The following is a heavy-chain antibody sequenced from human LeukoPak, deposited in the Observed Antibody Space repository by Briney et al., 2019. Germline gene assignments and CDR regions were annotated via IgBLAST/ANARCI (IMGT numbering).Heavy chain of an antibody. V-gene: IGHV3-21*01. CDR2: ISNRSSNI. Sequence: GGSLSLSCTASGFTFSDCDMNWFRQAPGKGPEWVASISNRSSNIYYADSAKGRFTISRDNAKNSLYLHMNNLRAEDTAVYYCGRDFWGQGTLVTVSS. CDR1: GFTFSDCD. J-gene: IGHJ4*02. CDR3: GRDF.